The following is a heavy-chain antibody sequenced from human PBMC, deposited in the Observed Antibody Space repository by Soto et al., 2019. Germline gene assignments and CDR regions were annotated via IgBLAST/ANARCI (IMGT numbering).Heavy chain of an antibody. CDR1: GGSFTTYY. Sequence: QVQLQQWGAGLVKPSETLSLTCAVFGGSFTTYYWTWVRQSPGKGLDWIGQITHTVTTNYNPSLESRVTLSVGTSKNQFSLKLTSLTAADTGVYFCVRSSVWSFFYGMDVWGQGTKVTVSS. CDR2: ITHTVTT. CDR3: VRSSVWSFFYGMDV. D-gene: IGHD6-19*01. V-gene: IGHV4-34*01. J-gene: IGHJ6*02.